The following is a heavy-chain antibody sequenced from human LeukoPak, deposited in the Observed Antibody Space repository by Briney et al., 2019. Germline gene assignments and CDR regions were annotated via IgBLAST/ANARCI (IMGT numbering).Heavy chain of an antibody. J-gene: IGHJ6*02. V-gene: IGHV1-3*01. CDR1: GCTFSTYA. CDR3: ARSIIIVPNTSYYYYYMDV. Sequence: ASVKVSCKASGCTFSTYAIHWVRQAPGQRPEWMGWINGATGNTEYSQKFQARVTITRDTSASTAYMELSSLRSEDTAVYYCARSIIIVPNTSYYYYYMDVWGQGTTVTVSS. CDR2: INGATGNT. D-gene: IGHD2/OR15-2a*01.